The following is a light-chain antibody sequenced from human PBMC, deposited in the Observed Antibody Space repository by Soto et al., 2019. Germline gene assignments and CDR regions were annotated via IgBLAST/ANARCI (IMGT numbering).Light chain of an antibody. CDR3: QSYDSSLSGYV. CDR1: SSNIGAGYD. Sequence: QSVLTQPPSVSGAPGQRVTISCTGSSSNIGAGYDVHWYQQLPGTAPKLLIYGNSNRPSGVPDRFSGSKSCTSASLAITGLKAEDEADYYCQSYDSSLSGYVFGTGTKVTVL. J-gene: IGLJ1*01. V-gene: IGLV1-40*01. CDR2: GNS.